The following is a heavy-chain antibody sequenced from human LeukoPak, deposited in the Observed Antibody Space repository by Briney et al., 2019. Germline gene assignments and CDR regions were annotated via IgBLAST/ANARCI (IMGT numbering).Heavy chain of an antibody. Sequence: SETLSLTCAVYGGSFTGYYWSWIRQPPGKGLGWIGEGDHTGGTKYNPSLKSRVTISADSSKNQFSLKWYSMTAADTGLYYCAKNGQRGFSFDPWGQGTLVIVAS. D-gene: IGHD2-8*01. CDR1: GGSFTGYY. J-gene: IGHJ5*02. CDR3: AKNGQRGFSFDP. CDR2: GDHTGGT. V-gene: IGHV4-34*01.